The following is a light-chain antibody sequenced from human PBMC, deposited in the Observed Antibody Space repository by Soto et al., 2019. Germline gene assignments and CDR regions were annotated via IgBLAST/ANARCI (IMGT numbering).Light chain of an antibody. V-gene: IGLV1-40*01. Sequence: QSVLTQPPSVSGAPGQRVTISCTGSSSNIGAGHDVHWYQQLPGTAPKLLIYGNSNRPSGVPDRFSGSKSGTSASLAITGLRSEDEAVYYCASWDDRLGAVIFGGGTKLTVL. J-gene: IGLJ2*01. CDR1: SSNIGAGHD. CDR3: ASWDDRLGAVI. CDR2: GNS.